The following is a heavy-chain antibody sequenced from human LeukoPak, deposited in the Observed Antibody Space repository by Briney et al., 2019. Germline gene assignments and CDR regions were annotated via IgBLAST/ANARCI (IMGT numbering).Heavy chain of an antibody. CDR1: GGSISSYY. J-gene: IGHJ4*02. V-gene: IGHV4-59*01. CDR3: ARGSRELYYFDY. D-gene: IGHD1-7*01. Sequence: KPSETLSLTCTLSGGSISSYYWSWIRQPPGKGLEWVGYIYYSGSTKYNPSLKSRVTISVDASKTQFYLKMNSVTAADTAVYYCARGSRELYYFDYWGQGTLVTVSS. CDR2: IYYSGST.